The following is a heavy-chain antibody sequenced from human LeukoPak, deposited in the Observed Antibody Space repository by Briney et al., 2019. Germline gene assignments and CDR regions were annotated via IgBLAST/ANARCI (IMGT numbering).Heavy chain of an antibody. Sequence: GGSLRLSCAASGFTFSSYGMHWVRQAPGKGLEWVAFIRYDGSNKYYADSVKGRFTISRDNSKNTLYLQMNSLRAEDTAVYYCAKLTGRTDLDFDYWGQGTLVTVSS. CDR2: IRYDGSNK. CDR1: GFTFSSYG. D-gene: IGHD7-27*01. J-gene: IGHJ4*02. CDR3: AKLTGRTDLDFDY. V-gene: IGHV3-30*02.